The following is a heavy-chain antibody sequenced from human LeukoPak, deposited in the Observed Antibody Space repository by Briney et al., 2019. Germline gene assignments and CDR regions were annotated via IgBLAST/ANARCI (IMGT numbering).Heavy chain of an antibody. CDR3: ARSSSSWYPDY. CDR1: GFTFSSYA. Sequence: PGGSLRLCCAASGFTFSSYAMHWVRQAPGKGLEWVAVISYDGSNKYYADSVKGRFTISRDNSKNTLYLQMNSLRAEDTAVYYCARSSSSWYPDYWGQGTLVTVSS. D-gene: IGHD6-13*01. CDR2: ISYDGSNK. J-gene: IGHJ4*02. V-gene: IGHV3-30-3*01.